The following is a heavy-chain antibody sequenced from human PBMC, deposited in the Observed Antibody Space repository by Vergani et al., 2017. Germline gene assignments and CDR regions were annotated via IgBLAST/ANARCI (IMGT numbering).Heavy chain of an antibody. V-gene: IGHV3-48*02. CDR2: ISSSSSTI. J-gene: IGHJ6*03. Sequence: EVQLVESGGGLVQPGGSLRLSCAASGFTFSSYSMNWVRQAPGKGLEWVSYISSSSSTIYYADSVKVRFTISRDNAKNSLYLQMNSLRDEDTAVYYCAXDRVVAATEYYYYYMDVWGKGTTVTVSS. D-gene: IGHD2-15*01. CDR1: GFTFSSYS. CDR3: AXDRVVAATEYYYYYMDV.